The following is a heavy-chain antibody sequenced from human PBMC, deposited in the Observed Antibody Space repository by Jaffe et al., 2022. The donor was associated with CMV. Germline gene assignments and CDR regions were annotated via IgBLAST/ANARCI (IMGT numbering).Heavy chain of an antibody. Sequence: QVQLQQSGPGLVKPSQTLSLTCAISGDSVSSNSAAWNWIRQSPSRGLEWLGRTYYRSKWYNDYAVSVKSRITINPDTSKNQFSLQLNSVTPEDTAVYYCARGGYYVVGPRYKDAFDIWGQGTMVTVSS. D-gene: IGHD3-22*01. CDR3: ARGGYYVVGPRYKDAFDI. J-gene: IGHJ3*02. CDR1: GDSVSSNSAA. CDR2: TYYRSKWYN. V-gene: IGHV6-1*01.